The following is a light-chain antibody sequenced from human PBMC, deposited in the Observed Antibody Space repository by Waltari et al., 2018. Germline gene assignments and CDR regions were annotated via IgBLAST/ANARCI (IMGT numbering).Light chain of an antibody. J-gene: IGKJ3*01. CDR1: KSVSFLSRETNF. Sequence: IVLTQSPASLSVSLGERATLTCTSRKSVSFLSRETNFLAWYQQKSRQTPKLLIYWAGVRESGVPDRFSGSGSGTNFTLTISSLQAEDAAVYYCQQYSTSPFTFGPGTTVEI. CDR2: WAG. CDR3: QQYSTSPFT. V-gene: IGKV4-1*01.